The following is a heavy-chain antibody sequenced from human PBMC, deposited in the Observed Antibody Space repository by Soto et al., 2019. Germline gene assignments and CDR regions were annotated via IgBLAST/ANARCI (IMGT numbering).Heavy chain of an antibody. J-gene: IGHJ4*01. CDR2: IKGDGSGT. D-gene: IGHD5-18*01. CDR1: GFTFSSYW. Sequence: EVQLVESGGGLVQPGGSLTLSCAASGFTFSSYWMHWVRQAPGKGLVWVSGIKGDGSGTNYANSVKGRLTISRDNARKTFIGRINSLKAEVTAVYFWGRGDGDHYHRHGYLGRHWCRGSLV. V-gene: IGHV3-74*01. CDR3: GRGDGDHYHRHGYLGRH.